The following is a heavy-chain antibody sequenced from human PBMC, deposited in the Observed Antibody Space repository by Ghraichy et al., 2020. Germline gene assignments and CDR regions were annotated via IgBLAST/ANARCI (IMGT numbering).Heavy chain of an antibody. V-gene: IGHV3-7*03. CDR3: GRDDWGSADY. D-gene: IGHD3-9*01. J-gene: IGHJ4*02. CDR1: GFTFSTYW. Sequence: GGSLRLSCAASGFTFSTYWMSWVRQAPGKGLEWVANIQTDGGVKFYLDSVKGRFTISRDNSENLLFLQMNSLRVEDTAVYYCGRDDWGSADYWGQGTLVTVSS. CDR2: IQTDGGVK.